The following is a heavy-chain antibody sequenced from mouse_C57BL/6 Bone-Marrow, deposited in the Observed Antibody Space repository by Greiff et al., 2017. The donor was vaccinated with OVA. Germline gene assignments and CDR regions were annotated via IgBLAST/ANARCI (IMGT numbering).Heavy chain of an antibody. CDR3: ARKDGRSYEPHYYAMDY. CDR2: ISSGSSTI. D-gene: IGHD1-1*01. CDR1: GFTFSDYG. J-gene: IGHJ4*01. V-gene: IGHV5-17*01. Sequence: EVQRVESGGGLVKPGGSLKLSCAASGFTFSDYGMHWVRQAPEKGLEWVAYISSGSSTIYYADTVKGRFTISRDNAKNTLFLQMTSLRSEDPAMYYCARKDGRSYEPHYYAMDYWGQGTSVTVSS.